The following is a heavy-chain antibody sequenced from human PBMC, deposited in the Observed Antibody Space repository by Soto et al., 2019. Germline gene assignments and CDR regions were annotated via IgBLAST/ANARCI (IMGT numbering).Heavy chain of an antibody. D-gene: IGHD6-13*01. J-gene: IGHJ3*02. CDR2: ISSNGGST. V-gene: IGHV3-64D*08. CDR3: LNSPGRVSIAAGVVAFDI. Sequence: GGSLRLSCSASGFTFSSYAMHWVRQAPGKGQEYVSAISSNGGSTYYADSVKGRFTISRDNSKNTLYLQMSSLRAEDTAVYYCLNSPGRVSIAAGVVAFDIWGQGTMVTFSS. CDR1: GFTFSSYA.